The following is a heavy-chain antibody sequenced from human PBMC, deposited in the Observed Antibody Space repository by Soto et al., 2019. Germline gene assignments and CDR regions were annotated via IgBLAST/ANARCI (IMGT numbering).Heavy chain of an antibody. V-gene: IGHV3-30-3*01. J-gene: IGHJ3*02. D-gene: IGHD3-9*01. Sequence: GGSLRLSCAASGFTFSSYAMHWVRQAPGKGLEWVAVISYDGSNKYYADSVKGRFTISRDNSKNTLYLQMNSLRAEDTAVYYCARVGSTWLLISGAFDSWGQGPIVNVSS. CDR2: ISYDGSNK. CDR1: GFTFSSYA. CDR3: ARVGSTWLLISGAFDS.